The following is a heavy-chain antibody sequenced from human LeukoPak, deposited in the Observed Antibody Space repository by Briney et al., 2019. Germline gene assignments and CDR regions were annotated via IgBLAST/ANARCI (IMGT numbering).Heavy chain of an antibody. Sequence: GGSLRLSCAASGFTSSSYAMSWVRQAPGKGLEWVSAISGSGGSTYYADSVKGRFTISRDNSKNTLYLQMNSLRAEDTDVYYCAKDVVGATRKFDYWGQGTLVTVSS. D-gene: IGHD1-26*01. J-gene: IGHJ4*02. V-gene: IGHV3-23*01. CDR1: GFTSSSYA. CDR3: AKDVVGATRKFDY. CDR2: ISGSGGST.